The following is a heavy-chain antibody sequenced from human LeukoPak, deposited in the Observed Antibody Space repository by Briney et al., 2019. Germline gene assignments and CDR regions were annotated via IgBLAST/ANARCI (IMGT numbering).Heavy chain of an antibody. Sequence: GGSLRLSCAASGFTFISNDMSWVRQVPGKGLEWVSIISRSDDSTYYADSVKGRFTISRDNSKNRSYLQMNSLKDEDTAVYYCAKGGWLEYWGQGTLVTVSS. CDR3: AKGGWLEY. CDR2: ISRSDDST. D-gene: IGHD6-19*01. CDR1: GFTFISND. J-gene: IGHJ4*02. V-gene: IGHV3-23*01.